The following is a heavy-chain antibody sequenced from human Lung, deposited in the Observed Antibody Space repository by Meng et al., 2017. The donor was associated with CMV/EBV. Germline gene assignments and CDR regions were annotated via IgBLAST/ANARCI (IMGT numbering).Heavy chain of an antibody. V-gene: IGHV3-23*01. CDR2: ISGSGGST. CDR3: AKAGSGWPPWY. Sequence: GGSLRLXXAASGFTFSSYAMSWVRQAPGKGLEGVSAISGSGGSTYYADSVKGRFTISRDNSKNTLYLQMNSLRAEDTAVYYCAKAGSGWPPWYWGQGTLVTVSS. CDR1: GFTFSSYA. J-gene: IGHJ4*02. D-gene: IGHD6-25*01.